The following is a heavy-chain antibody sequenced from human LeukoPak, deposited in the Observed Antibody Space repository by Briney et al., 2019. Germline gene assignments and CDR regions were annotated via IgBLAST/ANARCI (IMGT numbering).Heavy chain of an antibody. V-gene: IGHV3-21*04. J-gene: IGHJ4*02. CDR1: GFTFNNYN. CDR3: AREGYYYDSSGYYGTDY. Sequence: GGSLRLSCAASGFTFNNYNMNWVRQAPGKGLEWVSSISSSSSYIYYADSVKGRFTISRDNAKNSLYLQMNSLRAEDTAVYYCAREGYYYDSSGYYGTDYWGQGTLVTVSS. CDR2: ISSSSSYI. D-gene: IGHD3-22*01.